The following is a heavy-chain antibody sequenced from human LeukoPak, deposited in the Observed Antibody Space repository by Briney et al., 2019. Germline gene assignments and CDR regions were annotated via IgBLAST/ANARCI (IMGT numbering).Heavy chain of an antibody. D-gene: IGHD2-2*01. J-gene: IGHJ4*02. CDR2: INHSGST. CDR3: ARGAGYCSSTSCYVDY. Sequence: SETLSLTCAVYGGSFSGYYWSWIRQPPGKGLEWIGEINHSGSTDYNPSLKSRVTISVDTSKNQFSLKLSSVTAADTAVNYCARGAGYCSSTSCYVDYWGQGTLVTVSS. V-gene: IGHV4-34*01. CDR1: GGSFSGYY.